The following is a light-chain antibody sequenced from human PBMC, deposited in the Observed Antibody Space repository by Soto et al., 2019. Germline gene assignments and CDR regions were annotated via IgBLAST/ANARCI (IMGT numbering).Light chain of an antibody. Sequence: EIVMTQSPATLSVSPGERVTLSCRASESISRNLAWYQQKPGQAPRLLICGASSRDTGVPARFSGGGSGTEFTLTISSLQSEDSAVYFCQQYMNWPPLTFGPGTKVDV. CDR3: QQYMNWPPLT. J-gene: IGKJ3*01. CDR1: ESISRN. CDR2: GAS. V-gene: IGKV3-15*01.